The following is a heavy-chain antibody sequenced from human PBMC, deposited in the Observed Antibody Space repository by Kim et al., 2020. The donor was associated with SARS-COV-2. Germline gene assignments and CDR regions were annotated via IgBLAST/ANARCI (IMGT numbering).Heavy chain of an antibody. Sequence: TSYAKMFQGSVTLTRDTSTSTVYMELSSLRSEDTAVYYCARGDSGSFHVDYWGQGTLVTVSS. D-gene: IGHD1-26*01. J-gene: IGHJ4*02. CDR2: T. CDR3: ARGDSGSFHVDY. V-gene: IGHV1-46*03.